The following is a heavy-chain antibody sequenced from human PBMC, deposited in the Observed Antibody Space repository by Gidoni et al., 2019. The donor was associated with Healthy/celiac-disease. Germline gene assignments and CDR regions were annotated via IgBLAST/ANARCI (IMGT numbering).Heavy chain of an antibody. V-gene: IGHV4-31*03. J-gene: IGHJ6*02. CDR2: IYYSGST. CDR3: AREKDSSSSWYYYYYGMDV. D-gene: IGHD6-6*01. Sequence: QVQLQESGPGLVTPSQTLSLTCTLSGGSIRRGGSYWSWIRQHPGKGLEWIGYIYYSGSTYYNPSLKSRVTISVDTSKNQFSLKLSSVTAADTAVYYWAREKDSSSSWYYYYYGMDVWGQGTTVTVSS. CDR1: GGSIRRGGSY.